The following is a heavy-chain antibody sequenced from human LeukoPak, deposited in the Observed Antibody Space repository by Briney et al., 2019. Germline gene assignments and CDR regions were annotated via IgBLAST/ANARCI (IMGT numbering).Heavy chain of an antibody. CDR2: IYYSGST. CDR3: ARADWGVYYFDY. V-gene: IGHV4-39*01. Sequence: PSETLSLTCAVYGGSFSSYYWGWIRQPPGKGLEWIGSIYYSGSTYYNPSLKSRVTISVDTSKNQFSLKLSSVTAADTAVYYCARADWGVYYFDYWGQGTLVTVSS. D-gene: IGHD3-16*01. CDR1: GGSFSSYY. J-gene: IGHJ4*02.